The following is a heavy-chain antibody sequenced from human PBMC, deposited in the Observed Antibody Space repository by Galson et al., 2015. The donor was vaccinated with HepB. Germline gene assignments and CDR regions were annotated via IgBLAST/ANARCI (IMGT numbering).Heavy chain of an antibody. V-gene: IGHV1-46*01. CDR3: ARDRVPPSASTGVQGGFFDY. CDR2: INPSGGST. CDR1: GYTFTSYY. J-gene: IGHJ4*02. Sequence: SVKVSCKASGYTFTSYYMHWVRQAPGQGLEWMGIINPSGGSTSYAQKFQGRVTMTRDTSTSTVYMELSSLRPEDTAVYYCARDRVPPSASTGVQGGFFDYWGQGTLVTVSS. D-gene: IGHD3-16*01.